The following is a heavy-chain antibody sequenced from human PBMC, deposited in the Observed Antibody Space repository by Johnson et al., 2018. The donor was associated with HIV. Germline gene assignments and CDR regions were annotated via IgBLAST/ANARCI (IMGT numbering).Heavy chain of an antibody. D-gene: IGHD4-17*01. CDR3: ASDYGDYDHAFDI. Sequence: QVQLVESGGGLVQPGGSLRLSCAASGFSFSDYFVSWIRQAPGKGLEWVSYISRGGSSASVIYYADSVKGRFTISRENAKNSVYLQMNSLRSDYTAVYYCASDYGDYDHAFDIWGRGTVVTVTS. CDR2: ISRGGSSASVI. J-gene: IGHJ3*02. V-gene: IGHV3-11*04. CDR1: GFSFSDYF.